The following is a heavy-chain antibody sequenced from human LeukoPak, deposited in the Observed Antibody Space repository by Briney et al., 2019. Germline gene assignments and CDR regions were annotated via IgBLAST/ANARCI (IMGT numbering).Heavy chain of an antibody. V-gene: IGHV4-59*01. CDR2: ILYSGTTT. Sequence: SETLSLTCTVSGGSISPYYWSWIRQTPGKGLEWIGYILYSGTTTNYNPSLKSRVTISVDTSKNQFSLKLSSVTAADTAVYYCARVGDWNDLVYWGQGTLVTVSS. CDR3: ARVGDWNDLVY. D-gene: IGHD1-1*01. CDR1: GGSISPYY. J-gene: IGHJ4*02.